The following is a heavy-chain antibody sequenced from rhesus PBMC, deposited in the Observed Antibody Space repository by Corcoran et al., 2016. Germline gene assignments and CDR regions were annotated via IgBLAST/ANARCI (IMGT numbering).Heavy chain of an antibody. CDR3: ATSWGDYNLPV. Sequence: EVQLVQSGAEVKKPGASVKISCKASGYTFTDYYLHWVRQAPGKGLGWMGRVDPEDGEAIHAHKFQDRVTITADTSTDTAYMELSSLRSEDTAVYYCATSWGDYNLPVWGPGVLVTVSS. J-gene: IGHJ5-1*01. V-gene: IGHV1-111*02. D-gene: IGHD3-34*01. CDR1: GYTFTDYY. CDR2: VDPEDGEA.